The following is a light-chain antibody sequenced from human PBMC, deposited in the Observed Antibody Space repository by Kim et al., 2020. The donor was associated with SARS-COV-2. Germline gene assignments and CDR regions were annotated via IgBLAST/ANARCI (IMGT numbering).Light chain of an antibody. J-gene: IGKJ1*01. Sequence: ASVRCRITIHCRASQSVSTYLYWFQQRPGKAPKLLIYSASTLQTGVSARFSGTGSGKEFTLTISSLQPEDFATYYCQQSYSMPWTFGLGTKVDIK. CDR1: QSVSTY. CDR3: QQSYSMPWT. V-gene: IGKV1-39*01. CDR2: SAS.